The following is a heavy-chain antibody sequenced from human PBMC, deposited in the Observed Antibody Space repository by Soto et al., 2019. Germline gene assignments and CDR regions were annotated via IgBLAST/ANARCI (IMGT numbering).Heavy chain of an antibody. Sequence: QITLKASGPTLVKPTQTLTLTCTFSGFSLSTGGVGVGWIRQPPGKAPEWLALIYWNNDKRYSPSLNSRLTITKDTSKNQVVLTMSNMDPVDTATYYRGGYNVLTGYHGYGMDVWGQGTTVTVSS. V-gene: IGHV2-5*01. J-gene: IGHJ6*02. CDR3: GGYNVLTGYHGYGMDV. CDR1: GFSLSTGGVG. CDR2: IYWNNDK. D-gene: IGHD3-9*01.